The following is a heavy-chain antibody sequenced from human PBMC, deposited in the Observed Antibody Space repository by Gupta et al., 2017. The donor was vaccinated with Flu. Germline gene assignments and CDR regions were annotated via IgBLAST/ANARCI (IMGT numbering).Heavy chain of an antibody. V-gene: IGHV3-30*04. CDR1: GFAFNTHA. Sequence: VQLVESGGGVVQPGKSLTLSCAVSGFAFNTHAMHWVRQAPGKGLEWVALTSHDGGFKYYAYSVQGRFSISRDNSKNTLYLQMNGLRPEDTAVYYCARESGPFASGSPFDFWGQGTMVTVSS. D-gene: IGHD6-19*01. J-gene: IGHJ3*01. CDR2: TSHDGGFK. CDR3: ARESGPFASGSPFDF.